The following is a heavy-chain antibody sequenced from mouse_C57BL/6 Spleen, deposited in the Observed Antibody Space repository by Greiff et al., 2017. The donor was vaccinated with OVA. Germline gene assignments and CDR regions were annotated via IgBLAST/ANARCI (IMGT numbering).Heavy chain of an antibody. J-gene: IGHJ4*01. D-gene: IGHD2-3*01. V-gene: IGHV1-55*01. CDR1: GYTFTSYW. CDR3: ARGPRWPPYAMDY. CDR2: IYPGSGST. Sequence: VQLQQPGAELVKPGASVKMSCKASGYTFTSYWITWVKQRPGQGLEWIGDIYPGSGSTNYNEKFKSKATLTVDTSSSTAYMQLSSLTSEDSAVYYCARGPRWPPYAMDYWGQGTSVTVSS.